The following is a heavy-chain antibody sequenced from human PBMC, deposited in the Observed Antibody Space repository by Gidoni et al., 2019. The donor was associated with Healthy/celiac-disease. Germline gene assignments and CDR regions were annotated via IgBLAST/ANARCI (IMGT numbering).Heavy chain of an antibody. J-gene: IGHJ6*02. CDR2: TRNKANSYTT. Sequence: EVQLVESGGGLVQPGGSLRLSCAASGFTFSDHYMDWVRQAPGKGLEWVGRTRNKANSYTTEYAASVKGRFTISRDDSKNSLYLQMNSLKTEDTAVYYCARGFTYGITMVQGVIIAYGMDVWGQGTTVTVSS. D-gene: IGHD3-10*01. CDR3: ARGFTYGITMVQGVIIAYGMDV. V-gene: IGHV3-72*01. CDR1: GFTFSDHY.